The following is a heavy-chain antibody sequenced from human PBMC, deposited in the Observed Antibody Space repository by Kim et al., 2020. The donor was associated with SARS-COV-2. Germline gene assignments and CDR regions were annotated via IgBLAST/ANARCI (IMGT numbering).Heavy chain of an antibody. CDR2: ILYSSRTI. CDR1: GLAFGTYS. J-gene: IGHJ4*01. Sequence: GGSLRLSCTASGLAFGTYSMSWVRQAPGKGLEWVSCILYSSRTIYYADSVKGRFTISRDNSKNTLYLQMNSLRAEDTAVYYCVSEAEFGAPAQNYLDY. D-gene: IGHD3-10*01. V-gene: IGHV3-23*05. CDR3: VSEAEFGAPAQNYLDY.